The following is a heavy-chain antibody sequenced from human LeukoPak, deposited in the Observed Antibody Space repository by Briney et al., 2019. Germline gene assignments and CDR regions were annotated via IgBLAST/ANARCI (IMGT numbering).Heavy chain of an antibody. V-gene: IGHV3-23*01. D-gene: IGHD2-15*01. J-gene: IGHJ4*02. CDR3: AKGTVVVVAATGSGYFDY. CDR1: GFSPVNNA. CDR2: ISGSGGST. Sequence: GGSLRLSCAASGFSPVNNAIDWVRQAPGKGLEWVSAISGSGGSTYYADSVKGRFTISRDNSKNTLYLQMNSLRAEDTAVYYCAKGTVVVVAATGSGYFDYWGQGTLVTFSS.